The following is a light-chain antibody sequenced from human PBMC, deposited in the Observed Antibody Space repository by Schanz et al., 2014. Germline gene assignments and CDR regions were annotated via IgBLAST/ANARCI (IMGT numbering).Light chain of an antibody. CDR3: QQYGSSPPWT. Sequence: EIVLTQSPGALSLSPGERATFSCRASQRVNTNFLAWYQQKPGQAPRLLIYSASRRATGIPERFSGSGSGTDFTLTISRLEPEDFAVYYCQQYGSSPPWTFGQGTKVDIK. CDR2: SAS. J-gene: IGKJ1*01. CDR1: QRVNTNF. V-gene: IGKV3-20*01.